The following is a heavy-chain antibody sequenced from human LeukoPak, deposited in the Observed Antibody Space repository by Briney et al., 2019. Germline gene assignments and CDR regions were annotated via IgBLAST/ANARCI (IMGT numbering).Heavy chain of an antibody. V-gene: IGHV3-74*01. D-gene: IGHD5-12*01. J-gene: IGHJ5*02. CDR3: ARASRIVATMRNWFDP. Sequence: PGGSLRLSCAVYGFTFSSYWMHWVRQAPGKGLVLISRIISDGTSTTYADSVKGRFTIFRDNAKNTLYLQMNSLRAEDTAVYYCARASRIVATMRNWFDPWGQGTLVTVSS. CDR2: IISDGTST. CDR1: GFTFSSYW.